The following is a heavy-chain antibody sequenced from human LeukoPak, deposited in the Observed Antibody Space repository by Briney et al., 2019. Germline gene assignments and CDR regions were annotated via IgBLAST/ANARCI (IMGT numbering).Heavy chain of an antibody. Sequence: PRGSLRLSCAASGFTFSSYGMHWVRQAPGKGLEWVAVIWYDGSNKHYADSVKGRFTISRDNSKKALYLQMNSLSAEDTAVCYCARDRAYYYGSGSYNYWGQGTLVTVSS. D-gene: IGHD3-10*01. V-gene: IGHV3-33*08. CDR3: ARDRAYYYGSGSYNY. CDR2: IWYDGSNK. CDR1: GFTFSSYG. J-gene: IGHJ4*02.